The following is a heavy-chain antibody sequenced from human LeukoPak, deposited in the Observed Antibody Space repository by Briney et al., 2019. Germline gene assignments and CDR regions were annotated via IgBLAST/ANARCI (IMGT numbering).Heavy chain of an antibody. CDR1: GGSISSYY. D-gene: IGHD2-2*01. CDR3: ARFDVVVPAAMGDAFDI. V-gene: IGHV4-59*12. CDR2: IYYSGST. Sequence: SETLSLTCTVSGGSISSYYWSWIRQPPGKGLEWIGYIYYSGSTNYNPSLMSRVTISVDTSKNQFSLKLSSVTAADTAVYYCARFDVVVPAAMGDAFDIWGQGTMVTVSS. J-gene: IGHJ3*02.